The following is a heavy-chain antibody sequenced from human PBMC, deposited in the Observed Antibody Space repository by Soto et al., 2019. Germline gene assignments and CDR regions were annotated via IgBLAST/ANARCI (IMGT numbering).Heavy chain of an antibody. Sequence: QITLKESGPTLVKPTQTLTLTCTFSGFSLSTSGVGVGWIRQPPGKALEWLALFYWDDDKRYSPSLKSRLTITKDTSKNQVVLTMTNMDPVDTATYYCAHSWIAVAGSYNWFDPWGQGTLVTVSS. J-gene: IGHJ5*02. CDR3: AHSWIAVAGSYNWFDP. CDR2: FYWDDDK. CDR1: GFSLSTSGVG. D-gene: IGHD6-19*01. V-gene: IGHV2-5*02.